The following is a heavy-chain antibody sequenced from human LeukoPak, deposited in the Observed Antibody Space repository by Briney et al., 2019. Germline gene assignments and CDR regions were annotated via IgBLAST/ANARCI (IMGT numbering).Heavy chain of an antibody. CDR1: GGTFSSYA. CDR2: IIPIFCTA. J-gene: IGHJ4*02. V-gene: IGHV1-69*05. D-gene: IGHD3-22*01. Sequence: SVKVSCKASGGTFSSYAISWVRQAPGQGLEWMGGIIPIFCTANYAQKFQGRVTITTDESTSTAYMELSSLRSEDTAVYYCASGWYYYDSSGQFDYWGQGTLVTVSS. CDR3: ASGWYYYDSSGQFDY.